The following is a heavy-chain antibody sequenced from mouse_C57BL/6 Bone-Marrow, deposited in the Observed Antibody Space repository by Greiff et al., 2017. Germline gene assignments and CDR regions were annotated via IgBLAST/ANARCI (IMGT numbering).Heavy chain of an antibody. CDR2: ISNGGGST. J-gene: IGHJ2*01. D-gene: IGHD4-1*01. V-gene: IGHV5-12*01. CDR3: ARHKTGMDY. CDR1: GFTFSDYY. Sequence: EVQGVESGGGLVQPGGSLKLSCAASGFTFSDYYMYWVRQTPEKRLEWVAYISNGGGSTYYPDTVKGRFTISRDNAKNTLYLQMSRLKSEDTAMYYCARHKTGMDYWGQGTTLTVSS.